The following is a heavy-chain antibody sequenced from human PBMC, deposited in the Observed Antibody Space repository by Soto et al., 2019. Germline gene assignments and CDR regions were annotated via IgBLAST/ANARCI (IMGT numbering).Heavy chain of an antibody. CDR1: GGSISNSRYY. CDR2: IYHTGNT. CDR3: ARDYYDSSDYTTNWFDP. D-gene: IGHD3-22*01. J-gene: IGHJ5*02. Sequence: QLQLQESGPGLVKSSETLSLTCTVSGGSISNSRYYWAWIRQPPGKGLEWIGSIYHTGNTYDNPSLRGRVTISVDTSNNQFSLKLTSVTAADTAVYYCARDYYDSSDYTTNWFDPWGQGTLVTVSS. V-gene: IGHV4-39*01.